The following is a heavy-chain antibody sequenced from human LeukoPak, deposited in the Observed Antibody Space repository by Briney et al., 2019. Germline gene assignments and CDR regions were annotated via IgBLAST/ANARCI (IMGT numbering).Heavy chain of an antibody. J-gene: IGHJ4*02. CDR2: ISGSGGST. Sequence: GGSLRLSCAASGFTFSSYAMSWVRQAPGKGLEWVSAISGSGGSTYYADSVKGRFTISRDNSKNTLYLQMNSLRAEDTAVYYCAKDPTIFGVVIHYYFDYWGQGTLVTVSS. CDR3: AKDPTIFGVVIHYYFDY. V-gene: IGHV3-23*01. CDR1: GFTFSSYA. D-gene: IGHD3-3*01.